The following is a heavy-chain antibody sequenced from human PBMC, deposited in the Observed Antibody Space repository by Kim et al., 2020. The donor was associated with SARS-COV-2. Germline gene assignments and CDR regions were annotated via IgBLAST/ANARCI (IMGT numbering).Heavy chain of an antibody. J-gene: IGHJ3*02. CDR3: ARERGVWFGEFGAFDI. V-gene: IGHV3-64*01. D-gene: IGHD3-10*01. Sequence: SVKGRLTISRDNSKNTLYLQMGSLRAEDMAVYYCARERGVWFGEFGAFDIWGQGTMVTVSS.